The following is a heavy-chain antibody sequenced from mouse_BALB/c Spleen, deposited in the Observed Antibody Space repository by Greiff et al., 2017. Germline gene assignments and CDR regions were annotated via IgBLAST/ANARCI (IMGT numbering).Heavy chain of an antibody. D-gene: IGHD1-1*01. V-gene: IGHV5-6*02. CDR3: ASYYYGSSYAMDY. CDR2: ISSGGSYT. Sequence: DVKLQESGGDLVKPGGSLKLSCAASGFTFSSYGMSWVRQTPDKRLEWVATISSGGSYTYYPDSVKGRFTISRDNAKNTLYLQMSSLKSEDTAMYYCASYYYGSSYAMDYWGQGTSVTVSS. J-gene: IGHJ4*01. CDR1: GFTFSSYG.